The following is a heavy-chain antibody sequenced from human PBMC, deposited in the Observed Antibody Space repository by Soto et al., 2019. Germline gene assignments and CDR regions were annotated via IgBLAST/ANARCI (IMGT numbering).Heavy chain of an antibody. CDR1: GYTFTSYG. CDR3: ARIRLMVYGRTTGCFDP. V-gene: IGHV1-18*01. CDR2: ISAYNGNT. J-gene: IGHJ5*02. D-gene: IGHD2-8*01. Sequence: QVQLVQSGAEVKKPGASVKVSCKASGYTFTSYGISWVRQAPGQGLEWMGWISAYNGNTNYAQKLQGRVTMTTDTSTSTAYMALRSLRSDDTAVYYCARIRLMVYGRTTGCFDPWGQGTLVTVSS.